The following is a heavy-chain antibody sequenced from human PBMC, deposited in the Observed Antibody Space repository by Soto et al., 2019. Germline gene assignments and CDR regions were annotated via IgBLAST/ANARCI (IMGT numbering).Heavy chain of an antibody. V-gene: IGHV1-3*01. CDR1: GYTFTRYT. CDR3: ARDLRSRAGVDV. D-gene: IGHD6-13*01. CDR2: INAGNGNT. Sequence: ASVKVSCKASGYTFTRYTMHWVRQAPGQRLEWMGWINAGNGNTKYSQKFQGRVTITRDTSASTAYMELSSLRSEDTAVHYCARDLRSRAGVDVWGQGTTVTVS. J-gene: IGHJ6*02.